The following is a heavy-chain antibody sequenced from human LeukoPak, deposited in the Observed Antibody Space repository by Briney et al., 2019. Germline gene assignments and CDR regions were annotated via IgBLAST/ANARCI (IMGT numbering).Heavy chain of an antibody. CDR2: VDPEDGET. CDR1: GYTFTDYY. J-gene: IGHJ4*02. CDR3: ATDLGRESQTPFDY. D-gene: IGHD3-10*01. V-gene: IGHV1-69-2*01. Sequence: ATVKISCKVSGYTFTDYYMHWVQQAPGKGLEWMGLVDPEDGETIYAEKFQGRVTITADTSTDTAYMELSSLRSEDTAVYYYATDLGRESQTPFDYWGQGTLVTVSS.